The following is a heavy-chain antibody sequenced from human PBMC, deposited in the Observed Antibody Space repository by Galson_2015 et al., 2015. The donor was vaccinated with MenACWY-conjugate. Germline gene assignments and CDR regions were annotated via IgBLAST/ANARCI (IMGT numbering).Heavy chain of an antibody. V-gene: IGHV3-74*01. CDR1: GFIFSSHW. CDR2: INGDGSII. J-gene: IGHJ4*01. CDR3: VRAFNGDADY. Sequence: SLRLSCAASGFIFSSHWMHWVRQLPGEGLLWVSRINGDGSIIDYADSVKGRFTISRDNAKNMVYLQMDRLRAEDTAVYYCVRAFNGDADYWGNGTLVTVSS. D-gene: IGHD2-21*02.